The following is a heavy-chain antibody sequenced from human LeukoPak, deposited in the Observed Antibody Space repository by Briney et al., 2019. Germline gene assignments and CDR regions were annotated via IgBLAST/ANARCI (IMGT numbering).Heavy chain of an antibody. V-gene: IGHV1-18*01. J-gene: IGHJ4*02. D-gene: IGHD4-23*01. CDR1: GYTFTIYG. CDR3: ARGSYGGNPYY. Sequence: PGASVKVSCKASGYTFTIYGINWVRQAPGQGLEWMGWISGYNGNTIYAEKFEGRVNIITEKYTNNAFWSQRSRPCDDTAVYYWARGSYGGNPYYWGQGNLVTVSS. CDR2: ISGYNGNT.